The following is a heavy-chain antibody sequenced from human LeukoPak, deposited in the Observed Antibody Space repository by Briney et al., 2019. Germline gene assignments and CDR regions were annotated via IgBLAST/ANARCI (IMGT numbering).Heavy chain of an antibody. CDR1: GGTFSSYA. CDR3: ARGGGSSGYEDY. CDR2: IIPIFDTA. J-gene: IGHJ4*02. D-gene: IGHD5-12*01. Sequence: GASVKVSCKASGGTFSSYAISWVRQAPGQGLEWMGGIIPIFDTANYAQKFQGRVTITADESTSTAYMELSSLRSEDTRVYYCARGGGSSGYEDYWRQPTMLSDPS. V-gene: IGHV1-69*01.